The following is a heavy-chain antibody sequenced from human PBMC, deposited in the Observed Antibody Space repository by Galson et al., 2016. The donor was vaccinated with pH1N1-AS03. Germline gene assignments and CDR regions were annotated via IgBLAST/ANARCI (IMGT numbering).Heavy chain of an antibody. Sequence: ETLSLTCTVSGDSISSGSLYWGWIRQPPGRGLEWIGEINQSGSTKYNPSLKSRVTISIGTSTNNFSLKLNSVTTADTAVYYCARMKSRQQLVRLGRTSDWAKVDYFDSWGQGTLIIVSS. J-gene: IGHJ4*02. CDR3: ARMKSRQQLVRLGRTSDWAKVDYFDS. D-gene: IGHD6-13*01. CDR2: INQSGST. V-gene: IGHV4-39*02. CDR1: GDSISSGSLY.